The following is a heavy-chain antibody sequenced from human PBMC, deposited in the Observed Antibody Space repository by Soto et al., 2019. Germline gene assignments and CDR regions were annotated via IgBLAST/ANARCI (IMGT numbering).Heavy chain of an antibody. V-gene: IGHV4-4*02. CDR2: IYHSGST. D-gene: IGHD6-13*01. CDR1: GGSISSGNW. CDR3: ARVPRAAAGTD. Sequence: QVQLQESGPGLVKPSGTLSLTCAVSGGSISSGNWWSWVRQPPGKGLEWIGEIYHSGSTNYNPSLKSRVTMSVDKSKNQFSLMLSSVTAADTAVYYCARVPRAAAGTDWGQGTLVTVSS. J-gene: IGHJ4*02.